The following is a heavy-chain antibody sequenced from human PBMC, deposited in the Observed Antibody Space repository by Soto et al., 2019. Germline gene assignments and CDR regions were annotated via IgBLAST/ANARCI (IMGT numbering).Heavy chain of an antibody. Sequence: PGGSLRPSCAASGFTFSSYVMHWVRQAPGKGLGWVAVISYDGSNKYYADSVKGRFTISRDNSKNTLYLQMNGLRAEDTAVYYCAKAPYSSSWYGNYYYYGMDVWGQGTTVTVSS. CDR3: AKAPYSSSWYGNYYYYGMDV. CDR2: ISYDGSNK. V-gene: IGHV3-30*18. D-gene: IGHD6-13*01. CDR1: GFTFSSYV. J-gene: IGHJ6*02.